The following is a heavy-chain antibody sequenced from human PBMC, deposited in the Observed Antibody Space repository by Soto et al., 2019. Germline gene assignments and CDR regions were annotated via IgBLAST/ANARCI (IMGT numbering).Heavy chain of an antibody. CDR3: ARSGSIYCSTQCDYYYYGMDV. J-gene: IGHJ6*02. CDR1: GYTFTSYG. Sequence: ASVKVSCKASGYTFTSYGISWVRQAPGQGLEWMGWISAYNGNTNYAQKLQGRVTMTTDTSTSTAYMELRSLRSDDTAVYYCARSGSIYCSTQCDYYYYGMDVWGQGTTVTV. V-gene: IGHV1-18*04. CDR2: ISAYNGNT. D-gene: IGHD2-2*01.